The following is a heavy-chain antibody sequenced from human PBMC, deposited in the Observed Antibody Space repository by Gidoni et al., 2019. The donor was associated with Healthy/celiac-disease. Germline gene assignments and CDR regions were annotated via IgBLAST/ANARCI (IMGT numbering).Heavy chain of an antibody. J-gene: IGHJ4*02. V-gene: IGHV3-30-3*01. D-gene: IGHD2-21*02. CDR1: RYA. CDR3: ARGATTVTATRRVV. Sequence: RYALHWVRQPPGKGLQWVAAVSHDATTTYYEDSVKGRFTISRDRSKNTLFLQMTSLRPDDTAVYFCARGATTVTATRRVVWGQGTLVTVSS. CDR2: VSHDATTT.